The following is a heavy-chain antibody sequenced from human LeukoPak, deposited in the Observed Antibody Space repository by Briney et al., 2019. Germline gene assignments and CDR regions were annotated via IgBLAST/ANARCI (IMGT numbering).Heavy chain of an antibody. CDR2: TYYRSKWYN. CDR1: GDGVSSDSAA. D-gene: IGHD3-22*01. Sequence: SQTLSLTCAISGDGVSSDSAAWNWFRQSPSRGLEWLGRTYYRSKWYNDYAVSVKSRITINPDTSKNQFSLQLNSVTAADTAVYYCAASLGYYYDSSGYYNAFDIWGQGTMVTVSS. J-gene: IGHJ3*02. CDR3: AASLGYYYDSSGYYNAFDI. V-gene: IGHV6-1*01.